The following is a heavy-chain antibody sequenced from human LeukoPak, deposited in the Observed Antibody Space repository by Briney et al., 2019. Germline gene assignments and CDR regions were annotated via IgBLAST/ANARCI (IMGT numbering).Heavy chain of an antibody. CDR3: ARDERITIFGVVIRLHFDY. V-gene: IGHV1-18*04. CDR1: GYTFTGYY. J-gene: IGHJ4*02. Sequence: ASVKVSCKASGYTFTGYYMHWVRQAPGQGPEWMGWISAYNGNTNYAQKLQGRVTMTTDTSTSTAYMELRSLRSDDTAVYYCARDERITIFGVVIRLHFDYWGQGTLVTVSS. D-gene: IGHD3-3*01. CDR2: ISAYNGNT.